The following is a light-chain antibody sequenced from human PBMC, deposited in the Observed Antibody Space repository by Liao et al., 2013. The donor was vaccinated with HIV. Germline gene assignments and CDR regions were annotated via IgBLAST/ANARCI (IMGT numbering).Light chain of an antibody. CDR3: QVWNYNSPV. CDR1: NIGSKS. Sequence: SYVLTQPPSVSVAPGKTANITCGGNNIGSKSVHWYQLKPGQAPVLVIFYDTNRASGIPERFSASKSVNTATLTITSVEAGDEADYNCQVWNYNSPVFGGGTKLTVL. J-gene: IGLJ3*02. CDR2: YDT. V-gene: IGLV3-21*04.